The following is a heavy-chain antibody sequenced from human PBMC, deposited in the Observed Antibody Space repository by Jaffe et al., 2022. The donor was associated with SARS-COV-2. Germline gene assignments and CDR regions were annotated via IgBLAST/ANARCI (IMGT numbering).Heavy chain of an antibody. CDR1: GFTFNTYA. CDR2: ISDNGGGT. V-gene: IGHV3-23*04. J-gene: IGHJ4*02. D-gene: IGHD2-15*01. Sequence: QLVESGGGLVQPGGSLRLSCAASGFTFNTYAMTWVRQAPGKGLEWVSTISDNGGGTYYADSVKGRFTISRDNSKNTVYLQMYSLRAEDTAVYFCVKGAGGYVDYWGQGTLVTVSS. CDR3: VKGAGGYVDY.